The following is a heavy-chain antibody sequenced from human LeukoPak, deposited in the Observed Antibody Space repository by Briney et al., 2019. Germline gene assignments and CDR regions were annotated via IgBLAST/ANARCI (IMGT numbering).Heavy chain of an antibody. CDR3: AKDRVGSSSWYPYYFDY. V-gene: IGHV3-23*01. Sequence: GGSLRLSCAASGFTFSSYAMSWVRQAPEKGLEWVSAISGSGGSTYYADSVKGRFTISRDNSKNTLYLQMNSLRAEDTAVYYCAKDRVGSSSWYPYYFDYRGQGTLVTVSS. D-gene: IGHD6-13*01. CDR1: GFTFSSYA. CDR2: ISGSGGST. J-gene: IGHJ4*02.